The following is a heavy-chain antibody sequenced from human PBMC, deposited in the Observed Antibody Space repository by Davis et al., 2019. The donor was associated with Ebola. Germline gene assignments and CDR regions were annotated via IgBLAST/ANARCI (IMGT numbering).Heavy chain of an antibody. Sequence: GESLKISCAASGFTFSDYYMSWIRQAPGKGLEWVSYISSSSSYTNYADSVKGRITISRDNAKNSLYLQMNSLRAEDTAVYYCARSRDVSFGMAVWGQGTTVTVSS. CDR1: GFTFSDYY. D-gene: IGHD2-8*01. J-gene: IGHJ6*02. CDR3: ARSRDVSFGMAV. CDR2: ISSSSSYT. V-gene: IGHV3-11*06.